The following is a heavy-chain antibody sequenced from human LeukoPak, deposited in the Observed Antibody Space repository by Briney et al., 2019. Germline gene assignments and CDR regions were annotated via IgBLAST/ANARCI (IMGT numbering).Heavy chain of an antibody. Sequence: PGGSLRLSCAASGFTLSSYWMTWVRQAPGKGLEWVSSISSSSSYIYYADSVKGRFTISRDNAKNSLYLQMNSLRAEDTAVYYCARGARYYYDSSGYYQPAVDYWGQGTLVTVSS. CDR1: GFTLSSYW. V-gene: IGHV3-21*01. CDR2: ISSSSSYI. CDR3: ARGARYYYDSSGYYQPAVDY. J-gene: IGHJ4*02. D-gene: IGHD3-22*01.